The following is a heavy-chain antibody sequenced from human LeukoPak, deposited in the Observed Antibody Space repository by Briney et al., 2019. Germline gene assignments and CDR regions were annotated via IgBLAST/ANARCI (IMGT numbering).Heavy chain of an antibody. CDR3: ARDENWGSRVADY. Sequence: SGGSLRLSCAASGFTFSSYSMNWVRQAPGKGLEWVSYISSSSSTIYYADSVKGRFTISRDNAKNSLYLQMNSLRAEDTAVYYCARDENWGSRVADYWGQGTLVTVSP. CDR2: ISSSSSTI. CDR1: GFTFSSYS. J-gene: IGHJ4*02. D-gene: IGHD7-27*01. V-gene: IGHV3-48*01.